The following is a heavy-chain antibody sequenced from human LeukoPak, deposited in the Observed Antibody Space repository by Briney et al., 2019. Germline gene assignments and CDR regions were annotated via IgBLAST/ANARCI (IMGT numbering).Heavy chain of an antibody. Sequence: PGRSLRLSCAASGFTFSSYGMHWVRQAPGKGLEWVAVISYDGSNKYYADSVKGRFTISRDNSKNTLYLHMNSLRAEDTAVYYCAKDTYYYDSSGYPHPDYWGQGTLVTVSS. J-gene: IGHJ4*02. CDR1: GFTFSSYG. CDR2: ISYDGSNK. D-gene: IGHD3-22*01. CDR3: AKDTYYYDSSGYPHPDY. V-gene: IGHV3-30*18.